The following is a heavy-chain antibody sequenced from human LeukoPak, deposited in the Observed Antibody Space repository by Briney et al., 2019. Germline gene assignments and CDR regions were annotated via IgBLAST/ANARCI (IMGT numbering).Heavy chain of an antibody. J-gene: IGHJ4*02. CDR2: IYPGDSDT. Sequence: KPGESLKISCKGSVYSFTGYWIGWVRQMPGKGLEWMGIIYPGDSDTRYNPSFQGQVTISADKSISTAYLQWSSLRASDTAMYYCARGSISSWRFYYFNYWGQGTLVTVSS. CDR1: VYSFTGYW. V-gene: IGHV5-51*03. CDR3: ARGSISSWRFYYFNY. D-gene: IGHD6-13*01.